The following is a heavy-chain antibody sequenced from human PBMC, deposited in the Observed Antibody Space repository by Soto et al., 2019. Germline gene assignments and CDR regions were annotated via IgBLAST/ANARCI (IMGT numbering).Heavy chain of an antibody. CDR1: GYSFTSYW. D-gene: IGHD1-26*01. Sequence: GASLKISCKCSGYSFTSYWIGWVRQMPGKGLEWMGIIYPGDSDTRYSPSFQGQVTISADKSINTAYLQWSSLKASDTAMYYWARRAPGGSGSYVYFDYWGQGTLVTF. CDR2: IYPGDSDT. CDR3: ARRAPGGSGSYVYFDY. V-gene: IGHV5-51*01. J-gene: IGHJ4*02.